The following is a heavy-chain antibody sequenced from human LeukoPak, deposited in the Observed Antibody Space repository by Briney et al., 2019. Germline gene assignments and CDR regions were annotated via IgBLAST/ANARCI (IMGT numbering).Heavy chain of an antibody. CDR1: GGSISTGDYY. V-gene: IGHV4-31*03. D-gene: IGHD5-18*01. CDR3: ARQWIQRVLPV. CDR2: IYNSGST. J-gene: IGHJ6*04. Sequence: SETLSLTCTVSGGSISTGDYYWSWIRQHPGEGLEWIGYIYNSGSTYYNPSLKSRVTISVDTSKNQFSLKLSSVTAADTAVYYCARQWIQRVLPVWGKGTTVTVSS.